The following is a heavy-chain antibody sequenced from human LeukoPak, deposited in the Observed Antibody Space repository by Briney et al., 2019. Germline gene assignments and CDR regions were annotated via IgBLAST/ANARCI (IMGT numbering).Heavy chain of an antibody. J-gene: IGHJ3*02. V-gene: IGHV1-2*02. CDR2: INPNSGGT. Sequence: ASVKVSCKASGYTFTGYYMHWVRQAPGQGLEWMGWINPNSGGTNYAQKFQGRVTLTRDTSISTAYMELSRLRSDDTAVYYCARASPRITMIVVVDAFDIWGQGTMVTVSS. CDR1: GYTFTGYY. D-gene: IGHD3-22*01. CDR3: ARASPRITMIVVVDAFDI.